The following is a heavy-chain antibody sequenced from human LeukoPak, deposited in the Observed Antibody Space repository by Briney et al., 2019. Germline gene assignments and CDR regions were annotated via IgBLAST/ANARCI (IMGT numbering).Heavy chain of an antibody. D-gene: IGHD3-10*01. CDR2: ISYDGSNK. J-gene: IGHJ4*02. CDR1: GFTFSSYA. Sequence: GGSLRLSCAASGFTFSSYAMHWVRQAPGKGLEWVAVISYDGSNKYYADSVKGRFTISRDNSKNTLYLQMNSLRAEDTAVYYCAGDSSPFGSYYYGSGSYSPFDYWAREPWSPSPQ. CDR3: AGDSSPFGSYYYGSGSYSPFDY. V-gene: IGHV3-30-3*01.